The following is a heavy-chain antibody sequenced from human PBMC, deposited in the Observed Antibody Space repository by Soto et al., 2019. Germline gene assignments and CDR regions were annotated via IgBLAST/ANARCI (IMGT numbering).Heavy chain of an antibody. V-gene: IGHV3-23*01. J-gene: IGHJ3*01. Sequence: GGPRLSCAASGFIFTNYAMNWVRQAPGKGLEWVSVIGGRGNSAYYADSVQGRFTISRDNSKNTLSLQMSSLTADDTAIYYCVREGRGSFDFWGRGXMVTV. D-gene: IGHD5-12*01. CDR1: GFIFTNYA. CDR2: IGGRGNSA. CDR3: VREGRGSFDF.